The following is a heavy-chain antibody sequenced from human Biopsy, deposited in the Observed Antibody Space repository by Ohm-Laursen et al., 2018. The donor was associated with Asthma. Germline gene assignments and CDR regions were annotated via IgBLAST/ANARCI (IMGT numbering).Heavy chain of an antibody. J-gene: IGHJ4*02. V-gene: IGHV3-30*18. D-gene: IGHD1-26*01. CDR3: AKDVFPGWELRRGPDY. CDR1: GFTFSNYG. CDR2: ISFDGSNK. Sequence: SLRLSCAAAGFTFSNYGMHWVRQTPGKGLDWVAVISFDGSNKNYTDSVKGRFTISRDNSRNTLHLQMNSLGAEDTAVYYCAKDVFPGWELRRGPDYWGQGTLVTVSS.